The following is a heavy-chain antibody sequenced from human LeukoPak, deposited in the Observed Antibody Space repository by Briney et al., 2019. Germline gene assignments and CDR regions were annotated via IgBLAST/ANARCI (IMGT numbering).Heavy chain of an antibody. V-gene: IGHV4-34*01. CDR1: GGSFSGYY. CDR2: INHSGST. J-gene: IGHJ4*02. CDR3: ATSRHSPWGYSYDYGT. D-gene: IGHD5-18*01. Sequence: SETLSLTCAVYGGSFSGYYWSWIRQPPGKGLEWIGEINHSGSTNYNPSLKSRVTISVDTSRNQFSLKLSSVTAADTAVYYCATSRHSPWGYSYDYGTWGQGTLVTVSS.